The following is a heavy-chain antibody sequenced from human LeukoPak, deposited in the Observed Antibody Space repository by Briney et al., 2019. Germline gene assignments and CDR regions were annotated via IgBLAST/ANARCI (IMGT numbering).Heavy chain of an antibody. CDR3: ARPNYYDSSGYYYEAFDI. CDR1: GYTFTSYG. J-gene: IGHJ3*02. CDR2: ISAYNGNT. V-gene: IGHV1-18*01. Sequence: ASVKVSCKASGYTFTSYGISWVRQAPGQGLEWMGWISAYNGNTNYAQKLQGRVTMTIDTSTSTAYMELRSLRSDDTAVYYCARPNYYDSSGYYYEAFDIWGQGTMVTVSS. D-gene: IGHD3-22*01.